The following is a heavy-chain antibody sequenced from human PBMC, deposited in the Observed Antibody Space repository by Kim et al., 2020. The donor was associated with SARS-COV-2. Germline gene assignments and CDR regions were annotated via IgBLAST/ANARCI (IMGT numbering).Heavy chain of an antibody. CDR3: AREMPGPTGVAWFFDS. D-gene: IGHD3-9*01. V-gene: IGHV3-23*01. CDR2: ITTRRDLT. CDR1: GFTFSSYS. Sequence: GGSLRLSCPTSGFTFSSYSLAWVRQAPGKGLEWVSAITTRRDLTYYADSVKGRFTISRDNSKNTLFLQMNSLRADDTALYYCAREMPGPTGVAWFFDSWG. J-gene: IGHJ4*01.